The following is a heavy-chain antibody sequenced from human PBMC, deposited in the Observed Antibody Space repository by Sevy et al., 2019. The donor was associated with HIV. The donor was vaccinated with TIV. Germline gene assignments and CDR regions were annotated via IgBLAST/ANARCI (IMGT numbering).Heavy chain of an antibody. Sequence: ASVKVSCKASGYTFTSYGISWVRQAPGQGLAWMGWIGAYNANTNYAQKFQGRVTMTTDTSTSTAYMELRSLRSDDTAVYYCARGDSPPFDYWGQGTLVTVSS. D-gene: IGHD3-22*01. CDR3: ARGDSPPFDY. V-gene: IGHV1-18*01. CDR2: IGAYNANT. CDR1: GYTFTSYG. J-gene: IGHJ4*02.